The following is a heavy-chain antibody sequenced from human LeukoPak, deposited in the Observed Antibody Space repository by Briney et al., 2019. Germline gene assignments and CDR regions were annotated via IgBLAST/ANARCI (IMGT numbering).Heavy chain of an antibody. CDR3: ARKELWSYYFDY. V-gene: IGHV3-30-3*01. Sequence: GGSLRLSCAASGFTFSSYAMHWVRQAPGKGLEWVAVISYDGSNKYYADSVKGRFTISRDNSKNTLYLQVNSLRAEDTAVYYCARKELWSYYFDYWGQGTLVTVSS. J-gene: IGHJ4*02. D-gene: IGHD2-21*01. CDR2: ISYDGSNK. CDR1: GFTFSSYA.